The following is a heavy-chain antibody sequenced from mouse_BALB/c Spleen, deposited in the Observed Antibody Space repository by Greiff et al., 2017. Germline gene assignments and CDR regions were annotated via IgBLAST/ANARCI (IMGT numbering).Heavy chain of an antibody. CDR3: ARHLIYYGYFYFDY. D-gene: IGHD2-3*01. CDR1: GFTFSSYG. J-gene: IGHJ2*01. CDR2: ISSGGSYT. Sequence: VQLKESGGDLVKPGGSLKLSCAASGFTFSSYGMSWVRQTPDKRLEWVATISSGGSYTYYPDSVKGRFTISRDNAKNTLYLQMSSLKSEDTAMYYCARHLIYYGYFYFDYWGQGTTLTVSS. V-gene: IGHV5-6*01.